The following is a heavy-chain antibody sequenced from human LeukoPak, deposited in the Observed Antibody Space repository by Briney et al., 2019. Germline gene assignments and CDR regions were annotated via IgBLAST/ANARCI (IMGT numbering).Heavy chain of an antibody. CDR3: ARALGLNDWQWLGYY. J-gene: IGHJ4*02. CDR2: IYGNSGGR. V-gene: IGHV1-2*02. CDR1: GYTFTAYY. D-gene: IGHD6-19*01. Sequence: GASVKVSCKASGYTFTAYYIHWVRKSPEQGLEWMGWIYGNSGGRKYAQKFQGRVTMTRGTSISTAYMELSRLRSDDTAIYYCARALGLNDWQWLGYYWGQGTLVTVSS.